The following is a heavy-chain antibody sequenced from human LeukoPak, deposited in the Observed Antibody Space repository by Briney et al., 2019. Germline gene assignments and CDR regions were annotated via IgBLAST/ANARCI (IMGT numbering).Heavy chain of an antibody. D-gene: IGHD2/OR15-2a*01. CDR2: IYTSGST. Sequence: SETLSLTCTVSGGSISSYDWSWIRQPAGKGLEWIGRIYTSGSTNYNPSLKSRVTVSVDTSKNQFSLKLSSVTAAHTAVYYCARNALPLLDSKRGDWFDPWGQGTLVTVSS. CDR3: ARNALPLLDSKRGDWFDP. CDR1: GGSISSYD. V-gene: IGHV4-4*07. J-gene: IGHJ5*02.